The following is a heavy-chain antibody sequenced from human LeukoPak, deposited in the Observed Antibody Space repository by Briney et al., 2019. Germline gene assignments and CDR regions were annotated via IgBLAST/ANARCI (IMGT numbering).Heavy chain of an antibody. Sequence: GGSLRLSCAASGFTFSSYTMNWVRQAPGKGLEWVSSISSSSSYIYYADSVKGRFTISRDNDKMTLYLDMSSLRADDTALYYCARHDGGLPSWGQGTLVTVSS. CDR2: ISSSSSYI. V-gene: IGHV3-21*04. CDR3: ARHDGGLPS. CDR1: GFTFSSYT. D-gene: IGHD4-23*01. J-gene: IGHJ5*02.